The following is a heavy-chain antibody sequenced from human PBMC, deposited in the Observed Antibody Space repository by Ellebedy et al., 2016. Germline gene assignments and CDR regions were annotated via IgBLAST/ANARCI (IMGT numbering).Heavy chain of an antibody. J-gene: IGHJ4*02. CDR1: GYTFTSYG. V-gene: IGHV1-18*01. Sequence: ASVKVSXKASGYTFTSYGISWVRQAPGQGLEWMGWISAYNGNTNYAQKLQGRVTMTTDTSTSTAYMELRSLRSDDTAVYYCARDRRVVGATTYFDYWGQGTLVTVSS. CDR2: ISAYNGNT. CDR3: ARDRRVVGATTYFDY. D-gene: IGHD1-26*01.